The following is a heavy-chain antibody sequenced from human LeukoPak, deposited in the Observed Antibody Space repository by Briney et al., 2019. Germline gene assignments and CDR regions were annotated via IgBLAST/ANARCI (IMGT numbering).Heavy chain of an antibody. CDR1: GFSLNTPAVG. CDR3: AHGNGWLFDY. J-gene: IGHJ4*02. V-gene: IGHV2-5*02. Sequence: SGPTLVNPTQTLTLTCTFSGFSLNTPAVGVGWFRQPPGKALDWLALLYWDDDNHYSPSLQSRLTLTKDTSKNQVVLTMTDMDPVDTATYFCAHGNGWLFDYWSQGTLVTVSS. D-gene: IGHD6-19*01. CDR2: LYWDDDN.